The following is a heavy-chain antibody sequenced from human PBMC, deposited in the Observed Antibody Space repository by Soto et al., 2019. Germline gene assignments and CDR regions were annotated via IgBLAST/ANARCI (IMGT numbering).Heavy chain of an antibody. D-gene: IGHD5-12*01. CDR1: GYAFTGYY. J-gene: IGHJ4*02. CDR3: ASVGDGYNGDLSFGY. CDR2: INPNSGGP. Sequence: GSSVKVSCKASGYAFTGYYMHWVGQAPGQGLEWMGWINPNSGGPNYAQKLQGRVTMTRDTSISTAYLELSRLRSDDTAGYYCASVGDGYNGDLSFGYSGQGTMVTVAS. V-gene: IGHV1-2*02.